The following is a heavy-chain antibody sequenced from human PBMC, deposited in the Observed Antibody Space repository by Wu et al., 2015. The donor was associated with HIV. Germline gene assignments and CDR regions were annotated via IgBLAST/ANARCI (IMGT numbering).Heavy chain of an antibody. CDR2: INTYYGHT. D-gene: IGHD3-22*01. V-gene: IGHV1-18*01. CDR1: GYRFTSHG. Sequence: QVQLVQSGAEVKKPGASVKVSCKASGYRFTSHGFSWVRQGPGQGPEWIGWINTYYGHTNYAQKLQGRVNMTTDTSTSTAYMELRSLRSDDTAVYYCARVSYDSSGYRPGNFQYWGQGTLVTVSS. CDR3: ARVSYDSSGYRPGNFQY. J-gene: IGHJ1*01.